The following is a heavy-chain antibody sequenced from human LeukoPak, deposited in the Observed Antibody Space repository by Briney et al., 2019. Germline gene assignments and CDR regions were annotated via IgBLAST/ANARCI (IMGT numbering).Heavy chain of an antibody. CDR1: GGSISSSDYY. D-gene: IGHD2-15*01. J-gene: IGHJ5*02. CDR3: ARALGYCSGGSCTRGYNWFDP. Sequence: SETLSLTCIVSGGSISSSDYYWGWIRQPPGKGLEWIGSIYYSGSTYYNPSLKSRVTISVDTSKNQLSLKLTFVTTADTAVYYCARALGYCSGGSCTRGYNWFDPWGQGTLVTVPS. V-gene: IGHV4-39*01. CDR2: IYYSGST.